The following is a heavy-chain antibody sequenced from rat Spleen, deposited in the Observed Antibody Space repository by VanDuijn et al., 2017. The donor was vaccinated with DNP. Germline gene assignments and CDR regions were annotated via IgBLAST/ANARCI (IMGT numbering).Heavy chain of an antibody. J-gene: IGHJ2*01. V-gene: IGHV4-2*01. CDR2: INKDSRTI. Sequence: EVKLVEYGGGLVQPGRSLKLSCAASGFNFNDYWMGWVRQAPGKGLEWIGEINKDSRTIKYAPSLKYKFTVSRENDQNTLYLQMSKVGSEDTAIYYCVREQFGVDYWGQGVMVTVSS. D-gene: IGHD4-3*01. CDR1: GFNFNDYW. CDR3: VREQFGVDY.